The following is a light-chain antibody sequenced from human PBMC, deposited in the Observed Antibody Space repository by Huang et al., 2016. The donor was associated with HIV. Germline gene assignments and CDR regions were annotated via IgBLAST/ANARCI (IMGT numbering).Light chain of an antibody. Sequence: DIQMTQSPSSLSASVGDRVTITCRASQSISSHLNWYQQKPGKAPKVLIYGASNLEGGVPSRFSCSGSGTDFTLTISSLQPEDFATYYCQQSYNTLTFGGGTKVDIK. V-gene: IGKV1-39*01. CDR2: GAS. J-gene: IGKJ4*01. CDR1: QSISSH. CDR3: QQSYNTLT.